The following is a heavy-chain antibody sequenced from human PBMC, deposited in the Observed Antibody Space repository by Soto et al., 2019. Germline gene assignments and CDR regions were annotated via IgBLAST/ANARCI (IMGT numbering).Heavy chain of an antibody. CDR2: IYTSGST. Sequence: SETLSLTCTVSGGSISSYYWSWIRQPAGKGLEWIGRIYTSGSTNYNPSLKSRVTMSVDTSKNQFSLKLSSVTAADTAVYYCARDPYYYGSSGYRAFDYWGQGTLVTVSS. CDR3: ARDPYYYGSSGYRAFDY. D-gene: IGHD3-22*01. V-gene: IGHV4-4*07. J-gene: IGHJ4*02. CDR1: GGSISSYY.